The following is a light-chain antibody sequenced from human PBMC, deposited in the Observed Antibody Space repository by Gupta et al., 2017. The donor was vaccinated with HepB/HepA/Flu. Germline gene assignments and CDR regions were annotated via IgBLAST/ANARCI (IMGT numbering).Light chain of an antibody. CDR3: NSRDSSGNHEEV. V-gene: IGLV3-19*01. CDR1: SLRSYY. J-gene: IGLJ2*01. Sequence: SSELTQDPAVSVALGQTVRITCQGDSLRSYYASWDQQKPGQAPVLVIYGKNNRPSGIPDRFSGSSSGNTASLTITGAQAEEEADYYCNSRDSSGNHEEVFGGGTKLTVL. CDR2: GKN.